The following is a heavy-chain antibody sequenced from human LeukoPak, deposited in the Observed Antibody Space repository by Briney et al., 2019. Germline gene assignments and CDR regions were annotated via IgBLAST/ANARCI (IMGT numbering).Heavy chain of an antibody. CDR1: GGSFSGYY. CDR3: ARVGSGYYYGAFDY. V-gene: IGHV4-34*01. D-gene: IGHD3-22*01. CDR2: INHSGST. J-gene: IGHJ4*02. Sequence: SETLSLTCAVYGGSFSGYYWSWIRQPPGKGLEWIGEINHSGSTNYNPSLKSRVTISVDTSKNQFSLKLSSVTAADTAVYYCARVGSGYYYGAFDYWGQGTLVTVSS.